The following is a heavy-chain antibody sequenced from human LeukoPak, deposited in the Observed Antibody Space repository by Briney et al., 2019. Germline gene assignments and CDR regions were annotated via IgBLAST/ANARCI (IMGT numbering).Heavy chain of an antibody. CDR3: ARDTYESAEFDY. CDR1: GFTFSSYG. D-gene: IGHD3-3*01. Sequence: GGSLRLSCAASGFTFSSYGMHWVRQAPGKGLEWVAITWYDGSNKYYADSVKGRFTISRDNSKNTLSLQMNSLRAEDTAVYYCARDTYESAEFDYWGQGTLVTVSS. CDR2: TWYDGSNK. J-gene: IGHJ4*02. V-gene: IGHV3-33*01.